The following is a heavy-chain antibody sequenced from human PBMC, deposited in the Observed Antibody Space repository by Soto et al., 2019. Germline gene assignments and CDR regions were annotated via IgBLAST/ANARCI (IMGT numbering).Heavy chain of an antibody. J-gene: IGHJ4*02. CDR1: GFTFSSYA. CDR2: MSYDGSNK. D-gene: IGHD2-2*01. V-gene: IGHV3-30-3*01. Sequence: PGGSLRLSFAASGFTFSSYAVHWVRQAPGKGLEWVAVMSYDGSNKYYADSVKGRFTISSDNSKNTLYLQMNSLGTEDTAVYYCARGYCSRPSCSHFDCWGQGTLVTVYS. CDR3: ARGYCSRPSCSHFDC.